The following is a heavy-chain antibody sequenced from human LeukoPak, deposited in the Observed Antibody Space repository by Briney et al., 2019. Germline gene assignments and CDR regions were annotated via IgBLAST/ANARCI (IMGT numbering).Heavy chain of an antibody. D-gene: IGHD2-21*01. CDR1: GGTFSSYA. CDR3: ARVSVAIVWSAFDI. J-gene: IGHJ3*02. CDR2: IIPIFGTA. V-gene: IGHV1-69*06. Sequence: SVKVSCKASGGTFSSYAISWVRQAPGQGLEWMGGIIPIFGTANYAQKFQGRVTITADKSTSTAYMELSSLRSDDTAVYYCARVSVAIVWSAFDIWGQGTMVTVSS.